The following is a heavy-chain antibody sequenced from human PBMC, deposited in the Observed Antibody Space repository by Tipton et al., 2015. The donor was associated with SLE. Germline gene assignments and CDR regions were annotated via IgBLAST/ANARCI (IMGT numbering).Heavy chain of an antibody. D-gene: IGHD1-1*01. V-gene: IGHV4-39*07. J-gene: IGHJ4*02. Sequence: TLSLTCTVSGGSISSTSYYWGWLRQPPGKGLEWIGSIYYSGSTYYNLSLKSRVTISVDTSKNQFSLNLSPVTAADTAVYYCARSWNDAPPDLGYWGQGTLVTVSS. CDR2: IYYSGST. CDR3: ARSWNDAPPDLGY. CDR1: GGSISSTSYY.